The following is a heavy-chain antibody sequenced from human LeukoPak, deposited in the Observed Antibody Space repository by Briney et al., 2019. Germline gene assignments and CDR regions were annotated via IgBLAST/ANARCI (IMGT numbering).Heavy chain of an antibody. V-gene: IGHV3-21*01. J-gene: IGHJ6*04. CDR1: GFTFSSYS. Sequence: GGSLRLSCAASGFTFSSYSMNWVRQAPGKGLEWVSSISSSSSYIYYADSVKGRFTISRDNAKNSLYLQMNSLRAEDTAVYYCAREISYYDSCGYYPMDVWGKGTTVTVSS. D-gene: IGHD3-22*01. CDR2: ISSSSSYI. CDR3: AREISYYDSCGYYPMDV.